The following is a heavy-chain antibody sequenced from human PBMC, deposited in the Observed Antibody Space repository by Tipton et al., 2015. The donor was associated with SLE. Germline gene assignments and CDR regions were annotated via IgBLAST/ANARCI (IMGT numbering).Heavy chain of an antibody. CDR1: GFNFDNYG. D-gene: IGHD6-13*01. J-gene: IGHJ6*02. V-gene: IGHV3-23*01. CDR2: ISGSGVDP. Sequence: SLRLSCAASGFNFDNYGMSWVRQAPGKGLEWVSAISGSGVDPYYADSVKGRFTISRDNSKNTLYLQMNSLRAEDTAVYYCARDNPPYSSSWWWGYYYGMDVWGQGTTVTVSS. CDR3: ARDNPPYSSSWWWGYYYGMDV.